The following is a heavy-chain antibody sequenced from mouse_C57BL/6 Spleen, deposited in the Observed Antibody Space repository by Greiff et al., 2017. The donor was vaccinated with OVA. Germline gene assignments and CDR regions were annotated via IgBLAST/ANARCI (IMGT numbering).Heavy chain of an antibody. D-gene: IGHD4-1*01. Sequence: QVQLQQPGTELVKPGASVKLSCKASGYTFTSYWMHWVKQRPGQGLEWIGNINPSNGGTNYNEKFKSKATLTVDKSSSTTYMQRSSLTSEDAAVYDCAGGGNWDNAMDYWGQGTSVTVSS. J-gene: IGHJ4*01. CDR2: INPSNGGT. V-gene: IGHV1-53*01. CDR1: GYTFTSYW. CDR3: AGGGNWDNAMDY.